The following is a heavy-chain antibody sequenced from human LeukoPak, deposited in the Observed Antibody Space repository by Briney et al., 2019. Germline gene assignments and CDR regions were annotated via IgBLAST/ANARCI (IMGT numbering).Heavy chain of an antibody. J-gene: IGHJ6*03. CDR3: ARGPAYCGGDCYGLGYYYYMDV. Sequence: GASVKVSCKASRGTFSSYAISWVRQAPGQGLEWMGGIIPIFGTANYAQKFQGRVTITADKSTSTAYMELSSLRSEDTAVYYCARGPAYCGGDCYGLGYYYYMDVWGKGTTVTVSS. CDR1: RGTFSSYA. V-gene: IGHV1-69*06. CDR2: IIPIFGTA. D-gene: IGHD2-21*02.